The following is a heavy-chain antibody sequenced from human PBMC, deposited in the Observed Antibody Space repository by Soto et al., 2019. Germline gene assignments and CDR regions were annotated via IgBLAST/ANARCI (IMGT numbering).Heavy chain of an antibody. CDR2: IYYSGST. J-gene: IGHJ6*03. Sequence: PSETLSLTCTVSGGSISSYYWSWIRQPPGKGLEWIGYIYYSGSTNYNPSLKSRVTISVDTSKNQFSLKLSSVTAADTAVYYCARLGLRVGYYYMDVWGKGTTVTVSS. CDR1: GGSISSYY. CDR3: ARLGLRVGYYYMDV. D-gene: IGHD4-17*01. V-gene: IGHV4-59*08.